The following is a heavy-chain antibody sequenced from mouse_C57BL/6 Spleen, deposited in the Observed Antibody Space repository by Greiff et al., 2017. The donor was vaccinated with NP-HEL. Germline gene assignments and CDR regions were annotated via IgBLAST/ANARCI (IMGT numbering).Heavy chain of an antibody. CDR1: GYTFTSYW. Sequence: VQLQQSGAELVMPGASVKLSCKASGYTFTSYWMHWVKQRPGQGLEWIGEIDPSDSYTNYNQKFKGKSTLTVDKSSSTAYMQLSSLTSEDSAVYYCARDYYGSSYRFAYWGQGTLVTVSA. J-gene: IGHJ3*01. CDR2: IDPSDSYT. CDR3: ARDYYGSSYRFAY. D-gene: IGHD1-1*01. V-gene: IGHV1-69*01.